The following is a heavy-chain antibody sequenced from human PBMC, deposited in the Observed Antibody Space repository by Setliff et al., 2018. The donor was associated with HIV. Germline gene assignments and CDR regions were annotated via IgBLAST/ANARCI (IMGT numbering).Heavy chain of an antibody. V-gene: IGHV4-61*02. D-gene: IGHD3-10*01. CDR1: GGSFSSGSYS. Sequence: SETLSLTCTVSGGSFSSGSYSWSWIRQSAGKGLEWIGRIYTSGSTNYNPSLKSRVTISVDTSKNQFSLKLSSVTAADTAVYYCAREGGKLWFGELLYAFDIWGQGTMVTVSS. CDR2: IYTSGST. J-gene: IGHJ3*02. CDR3: AREGGKLWFGELLYAFDI.